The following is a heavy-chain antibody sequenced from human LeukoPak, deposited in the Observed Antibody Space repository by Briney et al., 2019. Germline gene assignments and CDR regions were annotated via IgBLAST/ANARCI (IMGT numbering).Heavy chain of an antibody. V-gene: IGHV4-59*01. CDR3: ARGIPSDSSSGDYFDY. Sequence: SETLSLTCTVSGGSLTNYYWSWTRQPPGKGLEWIGYRYYSGGTDYNPSLKSRVTISVDTSISTAYMELSRLRSDDTAVYYCARGIPSDSSSGDYFDYWGQGTLVTVSS. CDR1: GGSLTNYY. CDR2: RYYSGGT. D-gene: IGHD6-13*01. J-gene: IGHJ4*02.